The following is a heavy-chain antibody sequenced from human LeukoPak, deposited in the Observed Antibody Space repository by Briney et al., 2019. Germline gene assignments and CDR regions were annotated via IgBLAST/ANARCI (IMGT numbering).Heavy chain of an antibody. CDR3: ARSYGWFGP. CDR1: GGSINSGNYY. CDR2: IYTSGST. D-gene: IGHD3-10*01. J-gene: IGHJ5*02. Sequence: SETLSLTCTVSGGSINSGNYYWSWIRQPAGKGLEWIGRIYTSGSTNYNPSLKSRVTISVDTSKNQFSLKLSSVTAADTAVYYCARSYGWFGPWGQGTLVTVSS. V-gene: IGHV4-61*02.